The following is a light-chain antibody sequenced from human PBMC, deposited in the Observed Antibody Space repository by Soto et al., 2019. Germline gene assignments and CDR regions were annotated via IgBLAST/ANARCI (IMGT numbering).Light chain of an antibody. Sequence: QLVLNQSPSASASLGASVKLTCTLSSGHSNYAIAWHQQQPEKGPRYLMKLNSDGSHSKGDGIPDRFSGSSSGAERYLTISSLQSEDEADYYCQTWVTGIQIFGGGTKLTVL. J-gene: IGLJ2*01. CDR1: SGHSNYA. CDR2: LNSDGSH. V-gene: IGLV4-69*01. CDR3: QTWVTGIQI.